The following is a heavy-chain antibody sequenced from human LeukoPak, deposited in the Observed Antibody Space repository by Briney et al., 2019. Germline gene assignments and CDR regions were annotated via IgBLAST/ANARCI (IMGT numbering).Heavy chain of an antibody. CDR3: VREGGEGRYHFFGMDV. CDR1: GFTFSSYS. J-gene: IGHJ6*02. CDR2: ISSSSSYI. D-gene: IGHD4-17*01. V-gene: IGHV3-21*04. Sequence: GGSLRLSCAASGFTFSSYSMNWVRQAPGKGLEWVSSISSSSSYIYYADSVKGRFTISRDNAKNSLYLQMNSLRADDTAVYYCVREGGEGRYHFFGMDVWGQGTTVTVSS.